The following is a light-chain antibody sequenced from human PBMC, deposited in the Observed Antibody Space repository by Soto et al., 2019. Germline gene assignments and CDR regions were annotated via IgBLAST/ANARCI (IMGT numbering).Light chain of an antibody. CDR1: QSVSNN. J-gene: IGKJ5*01. V-gene: IGKV3-15*01. Sequence: EVLMTQSPATLSVSPGERATLSCRASQSVSNNIAWYQQKPGKAPTLLIYYASTRATGVPARFSGSGSGTEFTLTISSLQSEDVALYYCQQYNYWPPITFGQGTRLEIK. CDR2: YAS. CDR3: QQYNYWPPIT.